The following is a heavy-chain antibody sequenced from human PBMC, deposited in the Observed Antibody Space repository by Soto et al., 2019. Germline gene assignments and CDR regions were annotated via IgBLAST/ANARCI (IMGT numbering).Heavy chain of an antibody. CDR2: IYSGGST. Sequence: EVQLVESGGGLVQPGGSLRLSCAASGFTVSSNYMSWVRQAPGKGLEWVSVIYSGGSTYYADSVKGRFTISRDNSKNTLYLQMNSLRAEDTAVYYCARDGAGSPDPYDYWGQGTLVTVSS. D-gene: IGHD2-15*01. CDR1: GFTVSSNY. J-gene: IGHJ4*02. V-gene: IGHV3-66*01. CDR3: ARDGAGSPDPYDY.